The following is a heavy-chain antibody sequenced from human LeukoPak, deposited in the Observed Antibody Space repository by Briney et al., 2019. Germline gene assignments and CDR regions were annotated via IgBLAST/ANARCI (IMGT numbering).Heavy chain of an antibody. Sequence: SVKVSCKASGGTFSTYDISWVRQAPGEGLEWMGGIIPIFGTANYAQKFQGRVTITADKSTNTAYMELSSLRSEDTAVYYCARFNHYDGFWDYWGQGTLVTVSS. CDR1: GGTFSTYD. CDR3: ARFNHYDGFWDY. J-gene: IGHJ4*02. D-gene: IGHD3-16*01. CDR2: IIPIFGTA. V-gene: IGHV1-69*06.